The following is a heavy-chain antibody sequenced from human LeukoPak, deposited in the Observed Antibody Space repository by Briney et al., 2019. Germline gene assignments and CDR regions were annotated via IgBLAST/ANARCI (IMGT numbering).Heavy chain of an antibody. CDR3: ARHPGSWGSGGLRAFDY. J-gene: IGHJ4*02. Sequence: SQTLSLTCAISGDSVSSNSAAWNWIRQSPSRGLEWLGRTYYRSKWYNDYAVSVKSRITINPDTSKNQFSLQLNSVTPEDTAVYYCARHPGSWGSGGLRAFDYWGQGTLVTVSS. CDR2: TYYRSKWYN. V-gene: IGHV6-1*01. CDR1: GDSVSSNSAA. D-gene: IGHD7-27*01.